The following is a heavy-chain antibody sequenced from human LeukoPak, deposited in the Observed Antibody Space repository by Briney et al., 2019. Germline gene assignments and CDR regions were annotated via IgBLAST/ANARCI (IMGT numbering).Heavy chain of an antibody. CDR1: GGTFSSYA. J-gene: IGHJ4*02. Sequence: GASVKVSCKASGGTFSSYAISWVRQAPGQGLEWMGGIIPIFGTANYAQKFQSRVMITADESTSTAYMELSSLRSEDTAVYYCARVAPTTMVRGVIEYYFDYWGQGTLVTVSS. D-gene: IGHD3-10*01. CDR2: IIPIFGTA. V-gene: IGHV1-69*13. CDR3: ARVAPTTMVRGVIEYYFDY.